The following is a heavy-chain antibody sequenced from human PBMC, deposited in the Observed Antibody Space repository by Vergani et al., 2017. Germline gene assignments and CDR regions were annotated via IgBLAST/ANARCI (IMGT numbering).Heavy chain of an antibody. D-gene: IGHD2-21*01. CDR1: GFTFSSYS. J-gene: IGHJ3*02. V-gene: IGHV3-21*01. CDR2: ISSSSSYI. Sequence: EVQLVESGGGPVKPGGSLRLSCAASGFTFSSYSMNWVRQAPGKGLEWVSSISSSSSYIYYADSVKGRFTISRDNAKNSLYLQMNSLRAEDTAVYYCARSWTYCGGDCYSPTDAFDIWGQGTMVTVSS. CDR3: ARSWTYCGGDCYSPTDAFDI.